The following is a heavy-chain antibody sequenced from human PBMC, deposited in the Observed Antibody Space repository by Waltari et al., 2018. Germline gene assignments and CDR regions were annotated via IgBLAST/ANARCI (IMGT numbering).Heavy chain of an antibody. Sequence: EVQLVESGGGLFTPGGSLRLSCAASGFTFSSYTMNWVRQAPGKGLEWVSSISSSSSYIYYADSVKGRFTISRDNAKNSLYLQMNSLRAEDTAVYYCARDAILDSSGPYWGQGTLVTVSS. CDR1: GFTFSSYT. CDR3: ARDAILDSSGPY. V-gene: IGHV3-21*01. D-gene: IGHD3-22*01. CDR2: ISSSSSYI. J-gene: IGHJ4*02.